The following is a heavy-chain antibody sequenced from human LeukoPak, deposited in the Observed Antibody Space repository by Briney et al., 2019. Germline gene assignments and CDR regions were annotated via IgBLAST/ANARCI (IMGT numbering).Heavy chain of an antibody. CDR2: INPSGGST. CDR3: ARKRDCSGGSCYPVDYYYMDV. Sequence: ASVKVSCKASGYTFTSYYMHWVRQAPGQGLEWMGIINPSGGSTSYAQKFQGRVTMTRDTSTSTVYMELSSLRSEDTAVYYCARKRDCSGGSCYPVDYYYMDVWGKGTTVTVSS. J-gene: IGHJ6*03. D-gene: IGHD2-15*01. V-gene: IGHV1-46*01. CDR1: GYTFTSYY.